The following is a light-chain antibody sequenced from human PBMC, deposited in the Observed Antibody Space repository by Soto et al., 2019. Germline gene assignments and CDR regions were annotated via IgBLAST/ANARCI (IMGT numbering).Light chain of an antibody. Sequence: EIVLTQSPGTLSVSPGERATLSCRASQSVSSKLAWFQQKPGQAPRLLIYDASNRATGIPDRFSGSGSGTDFTLTISRLEPEDFAVYYCQQYGSSPVTFGPGTKVDIK. V-gene: IGKV3-20*01. CDR1: QSVSSK. CDR2: DAS. CDR3: QQYGSSPVT. J-gene: IGKJ3*01.